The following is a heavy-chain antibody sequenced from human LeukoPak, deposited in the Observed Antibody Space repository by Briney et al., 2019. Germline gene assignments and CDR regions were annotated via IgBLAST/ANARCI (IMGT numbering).Heavy chain of an antibody. Sequence: GASVKVSCKASGYTFTGYYMHWVRQAPGQGLEWMGWINPNSGGTNYAQKFQGRVTMTRDTSISTAYMELSRLRSDDTAVYYCARVERIEYNWNDYGYAFDIWGQGTMVTVSS. V-gene: IGHV1-2*02. J-gene: IGHJ3*02. CDR2: INPNSGGT. CDR3: ARVERIEYNWNDYGYAFDI. CDR1: GYTFTGYY. D-gene: IGHD1-1*01.